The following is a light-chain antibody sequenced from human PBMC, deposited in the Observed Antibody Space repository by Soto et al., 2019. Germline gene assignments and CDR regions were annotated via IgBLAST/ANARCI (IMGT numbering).Light chain of an antibody. CDR1: QTISSTY. J-gene: IGKJ1*01. Sequence: EIVLTQSPGTLSLSPGDRATLSCRASQTISSTYLAWYQQKPGQAPRLLIYAASTRATGIPDRFSGSGSGTEFTLTISRLEPEDFAVYYCQQYGSSPKTFGQGTKVEI. V-gene: IGKV3-20*01. CDR3: QQYGSSPKT. CDR2: AAS.